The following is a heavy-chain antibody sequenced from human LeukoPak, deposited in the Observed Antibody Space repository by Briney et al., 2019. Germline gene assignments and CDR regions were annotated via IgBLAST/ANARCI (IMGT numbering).Heavy chain of an antibody. D-gene: IGHD3-10*01. J-gene: IGHJ4*02. CDR1: GFTFSSSW. CDR3: ARVVPPLYYFDY. Sequence: GGSLRLSCAASGFTFSSSWMSWVRQAPGKGLEWVANIKQAGGEKYYVDSVKGRFTNSRDNAKNSLYLQINSLRAEDTAVYFCARVVPPLYYFDYWGQGTLVTVSS. V-gene: IGHV3-7*01. CDR2: IKQAGGEK.